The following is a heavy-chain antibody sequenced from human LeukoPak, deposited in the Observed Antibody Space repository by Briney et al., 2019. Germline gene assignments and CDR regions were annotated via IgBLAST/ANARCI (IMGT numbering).Heavy chain of an antibody. Sequence: PSETLSLTCAVYGGSFSGYYWSWIRQPPGKGLEWIGEINHSGSTNYNPSLKSRVTISVDTSKSQFSLKLSSVTAADTAVYYCARRDYVWGSYRSLNYWGQGTLVTVSS. J-gene: IGHJ4*02. CDR3: ARRDYVWGSYRSLNY. CDR1: GGSFSGYY. CDR2: INHSGST. V-gene: IGHV4-34*01. D-gene: IGHD3-16*02.